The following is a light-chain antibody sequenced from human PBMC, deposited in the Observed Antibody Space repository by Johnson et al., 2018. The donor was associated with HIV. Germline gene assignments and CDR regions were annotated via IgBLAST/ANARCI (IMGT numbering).Light chain of an antibody. V-gene: IGLV1-51*02. Sequence: QSVLTQSPSVSAAPGQKVTISCSGSSSNIGNNYVSWYQQLPRTAPKLLIYENNKRPSGVPDRFSGSKSGTAATLGITGLQTGDEADYYCGTWDTSRRAYVFGSGTKFTVL. CDR2: ENN. J-gene: IGLJ1*01. CDR3: GTWDTSRRAYV. CDR1: SSNIGNNY.